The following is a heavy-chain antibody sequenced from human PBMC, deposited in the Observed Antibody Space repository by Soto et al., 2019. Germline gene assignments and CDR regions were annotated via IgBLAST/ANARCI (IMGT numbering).Heavy chain of an antibody. CDR3: VRRYYYDSSGYYLFDY. V-gene: IGHV4-39*01. D-gene: IGHD3-22*01. CDR2: IYYSGST. CDR1: GGSISSSSYY. Sequence: SETLSLTCTVSGGSISSSSYYWGWIRQPPGKGLEWIGSIYYSGSTYYNPSLKSRVTISVDTSKNQFSLKLSSVTAADTAVYYCVRRYYYDSSGYYLFDYWGQGTLVTVSS. J-gene: IGHJ4*02.